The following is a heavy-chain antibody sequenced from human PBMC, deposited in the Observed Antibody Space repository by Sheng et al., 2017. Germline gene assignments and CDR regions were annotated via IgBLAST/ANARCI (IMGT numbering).Heavy chain of an antibody. CDR2: IWYDGSNK. J-gene: IGHJ3*02. D-gene: IGHD2-2*01. CDR1: GFTFSSYG. CDR3: ARVPYCSSTSCYRWAFDI. V-gene: IGHV3-33*01. Sequence: ESGGGVVQPGRSLRLSCAASGFTFSSYGMHWVRQAPGKGLEWVAVIWYDGSNKYYADSVKGRFTISRDNSKNTLYLQMNSLRAEDTAVYYCARVPYCSSTSCYRWAFDIWGQGTMVTVSS.